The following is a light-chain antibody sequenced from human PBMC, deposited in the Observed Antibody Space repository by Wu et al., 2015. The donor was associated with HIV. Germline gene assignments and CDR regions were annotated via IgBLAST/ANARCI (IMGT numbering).Light chain of an antibody. Sequence: DIQMTQSPSSLSASVGDRVTITCRASQSVRIFLNWYQQKPGKGPQLLIYGVSNLETGVPSRFSGSGSGTDFSLTISSLQPEDFATYYCQQSYVVPYSFGQGTKLEIK. CDR3: QQSYVVPYS. CDR1: QSVRIF. V-gene: IGKV1-39*01. CDR2: GVS. J-gene: IGKJ2*03.